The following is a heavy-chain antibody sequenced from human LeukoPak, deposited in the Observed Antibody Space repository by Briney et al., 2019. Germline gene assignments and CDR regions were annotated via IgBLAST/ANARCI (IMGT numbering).Heavy chain of an antibody. CDR3: ARGTSLGYCSSTSCYTYYYYGMDV. Sequence: SETRSLTCTASGGSISSYYWSWIRQPAGKGLEWIGRIYTSGSTNYNPSLKSRVTMSVDTSKNQFSLKLSSVTAADTAVYYCARGTSLGYCSSTSCYTYYYYGMDVWGQGTTVTVSS. D-gene: IGHD2-2*02. CDR2: IYTSGST. J-gene: IGHJ6*02. V-gene: IGHV4-4*07. CDR1: GGSISSYY.